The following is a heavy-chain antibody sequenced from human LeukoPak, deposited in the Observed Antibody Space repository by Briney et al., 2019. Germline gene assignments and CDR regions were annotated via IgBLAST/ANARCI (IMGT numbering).Heavy chain of an antibody. CDR3: ARHWVQLWPVDY. J-gene: IGHJ4*02. Sequence: PSETLSLTCTVSGYSISSGYYWGWIRQPPGKGLEWIGSIYYSGSTYYNPSLKSRVTISVDTSKNQFSLKLSSVTAADTAVYYCARHWVQLWPVDYWGQGTLVTVSS. V-gene: IGHV4-38-2*02. CDR2: IYYSGST. D-gene: IGHD5-18*01. CDR1: GYSISSGYY.